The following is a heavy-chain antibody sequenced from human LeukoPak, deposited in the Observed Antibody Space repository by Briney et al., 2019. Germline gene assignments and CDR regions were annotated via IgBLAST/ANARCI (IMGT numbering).Heavy chain of an antibody. Sequence: SETLSLTCAVYGGSFSGYYWSWISQPPGKGLEWIGEINHSGSTNYNPSLKSRVTISVDTSKNQFSLKLSSVTAADTAVYYCARARLLSITIFGVVIWYFDYWGQGTLVTVPS. V-gene: IGHV4-34*01. J-gene: IGHJ4*02. CDR3: ARARLLSITIFGVVIWYFDY. CDR1: GGSFSGYY. CDR2: INHSGST. D-gene: IGHD3-3*01.